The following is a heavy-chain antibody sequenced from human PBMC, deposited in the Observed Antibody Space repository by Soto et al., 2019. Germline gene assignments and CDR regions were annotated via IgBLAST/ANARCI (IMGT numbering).Heavy chain of an antibody. Sequence: SETLSLTCTVSGGSISSGDYYWSWIRQPPGKGLEWIGYIYYSGSTYYNPSLKSRVTISVDTSKNQFSLKLSSVTAADTAVYYCARGLDYDILFNLFDYWGQGTLVTVS. J-gene: IGHJ4*02. CDR1: GGSISSGDYY. V-gene: IGHV4-30-4*01. D-gene: IGHD3-9*01. CDR3: ARGLDYDILFNLFDY. CDR2: IYYSGST.